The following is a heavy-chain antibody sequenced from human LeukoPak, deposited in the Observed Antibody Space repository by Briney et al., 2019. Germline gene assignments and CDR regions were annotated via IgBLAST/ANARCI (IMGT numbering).Heavy chain of an antibody. CDR2: IYYSGST. D-gene: IGHD5-12*01. CDR1: GGSINSYY. CDR3: GRGKDGLEYSNYDYKTFDY. V-gene: IGHV4-59*01. J-gene: IGHJ4*02. Sequence: TSETLSLTCTVSGGSINSYYWSWIRQPPGKGLEWIGYIYYSGSTNYNTSLKSRVTISVDTSKKQFSVKLSSVTAEDTAVYYGGRGKDGLEYSNYDYKTFDYWGQGTLVTVSS.